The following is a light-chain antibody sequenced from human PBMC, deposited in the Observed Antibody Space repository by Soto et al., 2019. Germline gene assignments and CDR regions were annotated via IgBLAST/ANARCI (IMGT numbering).Light chain of an antibody. V-gene: IGKV3-11*01. CDR3: QQRSNWPPRIT. J-gene: IGKJ5*01. CDR2: DAS. Sequence: EIVLTQSPATLCSFPGDSVTLSCRASQSVSSYLAWYPQKPGQAPRLLIYDASNRATGIPARFSGSGSGTDFTLTISSLEPEDFAVYYCQQRSNWPPRITFGQGTRLEI. CDR1: QSVSSY.